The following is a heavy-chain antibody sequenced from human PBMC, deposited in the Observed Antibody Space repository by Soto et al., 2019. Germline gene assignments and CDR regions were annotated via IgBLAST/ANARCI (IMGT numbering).Heavy chain of an antibody. CDR3: VRRHVSATGIDWFDP. D-gene: IGHD6-13*01. J-gene: IGHJ5*02. V-gene: IGHV1-3*01. CDR1: GYTFTSYG. Sequence: GASVKVSCKASGYTFTSYGIHWVRQAPGQRLEWMGWINAANGDTKYSPKFQGRVTITRDTSASTAYMELSSLRSEDTAVYYCVRRHVSATGIDWFDPWGQGTLVTVS. CDR2: INAANGDT.